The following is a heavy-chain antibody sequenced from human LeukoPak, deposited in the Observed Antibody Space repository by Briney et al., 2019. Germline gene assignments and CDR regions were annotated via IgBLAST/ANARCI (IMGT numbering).Heavy chain of an antibody. V-gene: IGHV3-53*01. D-gene: IGHD6-13*01. Sequence: GGSLRLSCAASGFTVSSNYMSWVRQAPGKGLEWVSVIYSGGSTYYADSVKGRFTISRDNSKNTLYLQMNNLRAEDTAVYYCAKTAEAAAYYFDSWGQGTLVTVSS. CDR1: GFTVSSNY. J-gene: IGHJ4*02. CDR2: IYSGGST. CDR3: AKTAEAAAYYFDS.